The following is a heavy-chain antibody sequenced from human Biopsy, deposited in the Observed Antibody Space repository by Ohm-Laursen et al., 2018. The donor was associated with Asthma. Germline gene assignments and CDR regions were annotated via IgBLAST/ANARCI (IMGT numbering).Heavy chain of an antibody. D-gene: IGHD3-3*02. CDR1: GFTFSSSA. Sequence: SLRLSCAASGFTFSSSAMSWIRQAPGKGLEWVSYISWSSSYTNYADSVKGRFTISRDNAKNSLYLQMNSLRAEDTAVYYCARTFHFWSPYHAEHYQLWGQGTLVTVPS. J-gene: IGHJ1*01. CDR2: ISWSSSYT. V-gene: IGHV3-11*06. CDR3: ARTFHFWSPYHAEHYQL.